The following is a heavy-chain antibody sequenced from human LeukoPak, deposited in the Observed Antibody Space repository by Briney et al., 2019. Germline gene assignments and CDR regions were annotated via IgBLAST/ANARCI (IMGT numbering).Heavy chain of an antibody. CDR3: TRPVTTDYYYYGMDV. CDR2: IRSKANSYAT. V-gene: IGHV3-73*01. J-gene: IGHJ6*02. CDR1: GFTFSGSA. D-gene: IGHD4-11*01. Sequence: GGSLRLSCAASGFTFSGSAMHWVRQASGKGLEWVGRIRSKANSYATAYAASVKGRFTISRDDPKNTAYLQMNSLKTEDTAVYYCTRPVTTDYYYYGMDVWGQGTTVTVSS.